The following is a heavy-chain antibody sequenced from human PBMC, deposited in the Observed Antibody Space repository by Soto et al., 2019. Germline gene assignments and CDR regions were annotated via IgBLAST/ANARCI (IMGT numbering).Heavy chain of an antibody. Sequence: GGSLRLSCAASGFTFSSYAMHWVRQAPGKGLEYVSAINGGGTTTYYAGSVKGRFTISRDNSKNTLYLQMDSLRAEDMAVYYCARVFYDSGGNYYDYWGQGTLVTVSS. J-gene: IGHJ4*02. D-gene: IGHD3-22*01. V-gene: IGHV3-64*02. CDR3: ARVFYDSGGNYYDY. CDR2: INGGGTTT. CDR1: GFTFSSYA.